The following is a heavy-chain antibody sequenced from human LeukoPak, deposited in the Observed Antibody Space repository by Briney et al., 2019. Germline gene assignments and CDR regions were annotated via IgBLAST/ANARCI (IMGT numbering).Heavy chain of an antibody. Sequence: PGGSLRLSCAASGFTFSSYSMNWVRQAPGKGLEWVSYISSSSSTIYYADSVKGRFTISRDNAKNSLYLQMNSLRAEDTAVYYCAREGQLGRWPYYYYYMDVWGKGTTVTISS. CDR2: ISSSSSTI. V-gene: IGHV3-48*01. J-gene: IGHJ6*03. CDR3: AREGQLGRWPYYYYYMDV. D-gene: IGHD6-6*01. CDR1: GFTFSSYS.